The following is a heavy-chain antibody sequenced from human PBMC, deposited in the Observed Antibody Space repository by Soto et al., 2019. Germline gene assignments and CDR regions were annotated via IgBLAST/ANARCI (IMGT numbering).Heavy chain of an antibody. J-gene: IGHJ4*02. D-gene: IGHD3-10*01. Sequence: QVQLQESGPGLVKPSGTLSLTCAVSSGSISSSNWWSWVRQPPGKGLEWIGEIYHSGSTNYNPSLKSRVTISVDKSKNQFSLKLSSVTAADTAVYYCAREVLWFGELSNNYFDYWGQGTLVTVSS. V-gene: IGHV4-4*02. CDR1: SGSISSSNW. CDR3: AREVLWFGELSNNYFDY. CDR2: IYHSGST.